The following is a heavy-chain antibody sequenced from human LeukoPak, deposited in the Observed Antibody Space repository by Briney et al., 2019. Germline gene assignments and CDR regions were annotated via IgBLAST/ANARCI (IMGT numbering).Heavy chain of an antibody. V-gene: IGHV3-53*01. D-gene: IGHD6-25*01. CDR1: GFTVSSNH. CDR3: ARVRPRLGYYFDY. Sequence: GSLRLSCAASGFTVSSNHMSWVRQAPGKGLEWVSVIYSGGSTYYADSVKGRFTISRDNSKNTLYLQMNSLRAEDTAVYYCARVRPRLGYYFDYWGQGTLVTVSS. J-gene: IGHJ4*02. CDR2: IYSGGST.